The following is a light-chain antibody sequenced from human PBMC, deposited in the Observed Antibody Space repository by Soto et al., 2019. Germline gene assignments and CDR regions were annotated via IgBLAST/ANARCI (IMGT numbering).Light chain of an antibody. CDR1: SCDVGGYNY. V-gene: IGLV2-14*01. CDR2: DVS. CDR3: SSYTSSSTLVV. Sequence: QSALTQPASGSGSPGQSITISRTGTSCDVGGYNYVSWYQQHPAKAPKLMIYDVSNRPSGVSNRFSGSKSGNTASLTISGLQAEDEADYYCSSYTSSSTLVVFGGGTKLTVL. J-gene: IGLJ2*01.